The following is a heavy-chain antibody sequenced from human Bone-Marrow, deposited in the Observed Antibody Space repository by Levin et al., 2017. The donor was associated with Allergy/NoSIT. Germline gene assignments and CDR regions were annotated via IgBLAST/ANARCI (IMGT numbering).Heavy chain of an antibody. CDR2: IKEDGSEK. CDR3: ARARRTASTPEFFDF. J-gene: IGHJ4*02. CDR1: GFSFRDYW. D-gene: IGHD2-21*02. Sequence: GGSLRLSCAVSGFSFRDYWMSWVRQAPGKGLELVANIKEDGSEKLSADSVKGRFIISRDNDKKSLFLQMNSLRVEDTAVYYCARARRTASTPEFFDFWGQGTLVTVSS. V-gene: IGHV3-7*01.